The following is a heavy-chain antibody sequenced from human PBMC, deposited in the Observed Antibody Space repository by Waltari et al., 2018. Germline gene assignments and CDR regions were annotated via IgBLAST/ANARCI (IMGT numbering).Heavy chain of an antibody. CDR1: GGTFTNYA. D-gene: IGHD6-19*01. V-gene: IGHV1-69*12. Sequence: QVQLVQSGAEVKQPGSSVKVSCQAYGGTFTNYALTWVRQAPGQGLEWMGGIIPIFGTANYAQKFQGRVTITADEFTSTAYMELSSLRSEDTAMYYCAIKGAVAGTGWFDPWGQGTLVTVSS. J-gene: IGHJ5*02. CDR3: AIKGAVAGTGWFDP. CDR2: IIPIFGTA.